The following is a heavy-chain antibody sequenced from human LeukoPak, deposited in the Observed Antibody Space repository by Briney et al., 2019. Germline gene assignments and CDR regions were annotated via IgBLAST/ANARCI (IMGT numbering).Heavy chain of an antibody. CDR1: GFTFSSYS. J-gene: IGHJ3*02. Sequence: GGSLRLSCAASGFTFSSYSMNWVRQAPGKGLEWVSYISSSGSTIYYADSVKGRFTISRDNARNSLYLQMNSLRAEDTAVYYCARVFSGGSSYDAFDIWGQGTMVTVSS. CDR3: ARVFSGGSSYDAFDI. D-gene: IGHD2-15*01. V-gene: IGHV3-48*04. CDR2: ISSSGSTI.